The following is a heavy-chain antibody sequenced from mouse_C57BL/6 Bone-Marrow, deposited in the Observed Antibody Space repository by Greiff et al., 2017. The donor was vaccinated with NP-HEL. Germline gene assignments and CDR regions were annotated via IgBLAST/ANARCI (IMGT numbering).Heavy chain of an antibody. Sequence: VQLQQSGPELVKPGASVKISCKASGYAFSSSWMNWVKQRPGKGLEWIGRLYPGDGDTNYNGKFKGKATLTADKSSSTAYMQLSSLTSEDSAVYFCARRTVTYYGSSPFDYWGQGTTLTVSS. J-gene: IGHJ2*01. CDR3: ARRTVTYYGSSPFDY. CDR1: GYAFSSSW. V-gene: IGHV1-82*01. D-gene: IGHD1-1*01. CDR2: LYPGDGDT.